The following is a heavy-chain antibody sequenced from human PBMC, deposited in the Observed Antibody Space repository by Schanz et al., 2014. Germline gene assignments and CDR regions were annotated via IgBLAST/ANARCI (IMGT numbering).Heavy chain of an antibody. J-gene: IGHJ4*02. CDR3: ARSRSEFYFDY. CDR1: GFTFSSYA. Sequence: EVQLLESGGGLVQPGGSLRLSCAASGFTFSSYAMSWVRQAPGKGLEWVSTIGTSGGTNYAESVKGRFTISRDNSKNTLYLQMNSLRAEDTAVYYCARSRSEFYFDYWGQGTLVTVSS. CDR2: IGTSGGT. V-gene: IGHV3-23*01. D-gene: IGHD3-10*01.